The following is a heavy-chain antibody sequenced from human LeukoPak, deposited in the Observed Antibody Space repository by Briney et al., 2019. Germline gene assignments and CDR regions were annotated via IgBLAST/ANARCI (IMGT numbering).Heavy chain of an antibody. CDR3: ARDYDILTGPSGLAFDI. J-gene: IGHJ3*02. V-gene: IGHV4-31*03. CDR1: GGSISSGGYY. CDR2: IYHSGST. D-gene: IGHD3-9*01. Sequence: PSETLSLTCTVSGGSISSGGYYWSWIRQHPGKGLEWIGYIYHSGSTYYNPSLKSRVTISVDTSKNQFSLKLSSVTAADTAVYYCARDYDILTGPSGLAFDIWGQGTMVTVSS.